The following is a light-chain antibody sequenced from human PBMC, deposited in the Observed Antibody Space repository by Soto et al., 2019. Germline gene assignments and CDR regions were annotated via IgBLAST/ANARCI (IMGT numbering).Light chain of an antibody. CDR1: QGVNRYY. V-gene: IGKV3-20*01. J-gene: IGKJ5*01. Sequence: ENVLTQSPGTQSLSPGERATLSCRASQGVNRYYLAWYQQKPGQAPRLVIYGASSRATGIPDRFSGSGSGTDFTLTISRLETQDFAVYYGQQYGSSPTITFGQGTRLEIK. CDR2: GAS. CDR3: QQYGSSPTIT.